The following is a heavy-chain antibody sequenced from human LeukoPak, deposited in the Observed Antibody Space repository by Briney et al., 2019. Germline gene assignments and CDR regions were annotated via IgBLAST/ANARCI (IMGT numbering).Heavy chain of an antibody. V-gene: IGHV3-74*01. CDR1: GFTFSSYW. J-gene: IGHJ3*02. D-gene: IGHD3-22*01. CDR2: INPDGSVT. Sequence: GGSLRLSCAASGFTFSSYWMHWVRQPPGKGLVWVSRINPDGSVTTHADSVEGRFTISRDNAKNTLYLQMNSLRAEDTAVYYCAKDLGGIVVITNDAFDIWGQGTMVTVSS. CDR3: AKDLGGIVVITNDAFDI.